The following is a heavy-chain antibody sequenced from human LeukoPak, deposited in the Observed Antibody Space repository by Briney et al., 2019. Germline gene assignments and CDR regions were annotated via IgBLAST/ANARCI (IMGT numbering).Heavy chain of an antibody. CDR1: GFSFSGHW. D-gene: IGHD3-22*01. CDR2: INQDGGVK. Sequence: SGGSLRLSCAASGFSFSGHWMNWVRQAPGKGLEWVANINQDGGVKYYVDSVKGRFTISRDNSKNTLYLQMNSLRADDTAIYYCAKVEYDSNGYHFDYWGQGAPVTVSS. CDR3: AKVEYDSNGYHFDY. V-gene: IGHV3-7*05. J-gene: IGHJ4*02.